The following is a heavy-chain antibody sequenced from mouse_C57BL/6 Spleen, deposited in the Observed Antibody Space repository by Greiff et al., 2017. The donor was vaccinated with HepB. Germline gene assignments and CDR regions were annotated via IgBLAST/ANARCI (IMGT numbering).Heavy chain of an antibody. Sequence: QVQLQQPGAELVRPGSSVKLSCKASGYTFTSYWMDWVKQRPGQGLEWIGKIYPSDSETHYNQKFKDKATLTVDKSSSTAYMQLSSLTSEDSAVYYCARRGYGSLDYWGQGTTLTVSS. CDR2: IYPSDSET. CDR1: GYTFTSYW. J-gene: IGHJ2*01. CDR3: ARRGYGSLDY. V-gene: IGHV1-61*01. D-gene: IGHD1-1*01.